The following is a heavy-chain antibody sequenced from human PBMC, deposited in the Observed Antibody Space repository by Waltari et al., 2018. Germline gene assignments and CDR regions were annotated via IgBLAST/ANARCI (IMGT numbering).Heavy chain of an antibody. V-gene: IGHV1-24*01. CDR3: ATLVRSSSSFYFYAMDV. J-gene: IGHJ6*02. D-gene: IGHD6-6*01. CDR2: YDPEEGGT. Sequence: QVLMVQSGAEVKKPGASVKVSCRVSGNTLIASAMHWVRQAPGKGLEWVGGYDPEEGGTIYEQKFQGRVTMTEDTSTDTAFMELSSLRSEDTAVYYCATLVRSSSSFYFYAMDVWGQGTTVTVSS. CDR1: GNTLIASA.